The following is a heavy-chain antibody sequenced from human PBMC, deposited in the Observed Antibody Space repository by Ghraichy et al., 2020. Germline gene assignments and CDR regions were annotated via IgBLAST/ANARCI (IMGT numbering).Heavy chain of an antibody. CDR3: AKDMGGVRGVSGDDAFDL. CDR2: ITGDGGST. Sequence: GGSLRLSCAASGFTFADYAMHWVRQAPGKGLEWVSLITGDGGSTYYADSVKGRFTISRDNSKNSLYLQMNSLRTEDTALYYCAKDMGGVRGVSGDDAFDLWRQGTMVTVSS. V-gene: IGHV3-43*02. CDR1: GFTFADYA. J-gene: IGHJ3*01. D-gene: IGHD3-10*01.